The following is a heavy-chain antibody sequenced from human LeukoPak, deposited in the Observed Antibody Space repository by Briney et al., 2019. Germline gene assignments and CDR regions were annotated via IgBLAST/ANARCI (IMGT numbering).Heavy chain of an antibody. CDR2: ISGNGGST. J-gene: IGHJ4*02. Sequence: PGGSLRLSRAASGFTFNNYAMSWVRQAPGKGLEWVSSISGNGGSTYYAGSVKGRFTVSRDNSKNTLSLQMNSLRAEDTAVYYCAKASLEGYFDAGGCFDYWGQGTLVTVSS. CDR3: AKASLEGYFDAGGCFDY. D-gene: IGHD3-9*01. V-gene: IGHV3-23*01. CDR1: GFTFNNYA.